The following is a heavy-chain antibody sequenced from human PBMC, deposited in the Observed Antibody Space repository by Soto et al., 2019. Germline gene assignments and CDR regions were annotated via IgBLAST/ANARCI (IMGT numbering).Heavy chain of an antibody. CDR1: GGSVSSGTYF. J-gene: IGHJ6*02. CDR3: ARSPNYYYYGFDV. V-gene: IGHV4-61*01. CDR2: IYYSGST. Sequence: SETLSLTCTVSGGSVSSGTYFWSWIRQSPGKGLEWIAYIYYSGSTNYNPSLQRRSTISVDTSKSQVSLTLTYVTAADAAVYYCARSPNYYYYGFDVWGLGTTVTVSS.